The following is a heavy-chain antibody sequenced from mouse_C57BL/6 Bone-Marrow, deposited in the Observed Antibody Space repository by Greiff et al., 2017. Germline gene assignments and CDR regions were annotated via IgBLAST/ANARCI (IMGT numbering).Heavy chain of an antibody. D-gene: IGHD2-5*01. CDR3: ARSCHSTLYAMDY. Sequence: QVQLQQSGAELVRPGTSVKMSCKASGYTFTNYWIGWAKQRPGNGLEWIGDIYPGGGYTNYNEKFKGKATLTADKSSSTAYMQVSSLTSEDSAIYYCARSCHSTLYAMDYWGQGTSVTVSS. CDR2: IYPGGGYT. J-gene: IGHJ4*01. CDR1: GYTFTNYW. V-gene: IGHV1-63*01.